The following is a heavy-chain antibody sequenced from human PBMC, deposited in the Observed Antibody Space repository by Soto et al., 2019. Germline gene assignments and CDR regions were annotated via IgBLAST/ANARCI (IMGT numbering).Heavy chain of an antibody. J-gene: IGHJ4*02. CDR2: MFYGVST. D-gene: IGHD3-3*02. CDR1: GISINSSGYY. CDR3: ARLPSRHLVDY. Sequence: SETLSLTGTVSGISINSSGYYWGWIRQPPGKGLEWIGSMFYGVSTYYNPSLKSRVTVSVDTSKNQFSLNLRSVTAADTAVYYCARLPSRHLVDYWGQGTLVTVSS. V-gene: IGHV4-39*01.